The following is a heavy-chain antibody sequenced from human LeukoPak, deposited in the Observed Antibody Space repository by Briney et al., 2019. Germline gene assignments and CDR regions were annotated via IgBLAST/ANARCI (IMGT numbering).Heavy chain of an antibody. CDR3: VRDTSPGVGAMIVGGGGTFDY. CDR2: NSAYNGNT. V-gene: IGHV1-18*01. Sequence: GASVTVSCKASGYTFTSYGISWVRQAPGQGLEWMGWNSAYNGNTNYAQKLQGRVTMTTDTSTSTAYMELRSLRSDDTAVYYCVRDTSPGVGAMIVGGGGTFDYWGQGTLVTVSS. D-gene: IGHD3-22*01. J-gene: IGHJ4*02. CDR1: GYTFTSYG.